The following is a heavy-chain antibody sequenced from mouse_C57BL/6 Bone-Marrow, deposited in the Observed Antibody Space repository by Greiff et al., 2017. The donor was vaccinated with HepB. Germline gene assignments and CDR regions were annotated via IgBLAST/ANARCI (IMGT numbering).Heavy chain of an antibody. CDR2: ISYDGSN. V-gene: IGHV3-6*01. D-gene: IGHD1-1*01. J-gene: IGHJ3*01. Sequence: EVQLQQSGPGLVKPSQSLSLTCSVTGYSITSGYYWNWIRQFPGNKLEWIGYISYDGSNNYNPSLKNRISITRDTSKNQFFLKLNSVTTEDTATYYCAREDYGSSPFAYWGQGTLVTVSA. CDR3: AREDYGSSPFAY. CDR1: GYSITSGYY.